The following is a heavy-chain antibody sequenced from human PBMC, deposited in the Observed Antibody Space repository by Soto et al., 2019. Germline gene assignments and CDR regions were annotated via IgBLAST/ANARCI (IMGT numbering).Heavy chain of an antibody. V-gene: IGHV3-23*01. CDR2: ISRSGFNT. CDR1: GFTFSSSA. D-gene: IGHD3-16*02. Sequence: PGGSLRLSCAASGFTFSSSAMSWVRQAPGKGLEWVSTISRSGFNTYYSDSVKGRFTISRDNSKNTVYLQMNSLRAEDTAVYYCATGGWGSYRYSGAVWDDYWGQGTLVTLPS. CDR3: ATGGWGSYRYSGAVWDDY. J-gene: IGHJ4*02.